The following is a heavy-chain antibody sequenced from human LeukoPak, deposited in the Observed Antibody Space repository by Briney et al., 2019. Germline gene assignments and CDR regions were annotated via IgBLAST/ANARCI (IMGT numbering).Heavy chain of an antibody. D-gene: IGHD2-2*01. CDR1: GGSISSYY. CDR2: TYYSGST. Sequence: SETLSLTCTVSGGSISSYYWSWIRQPPGKGLEWIGYTYYSGSTNYNPSLKSRVTISVDTSKNQFSLKLSSVTAADTAVYYCARGHCSSTSCRYYYYGMDVWGQGTTVTVSS. CDR3: ARGHCSSTSCRYYYYGMDV. V-gene: IGHV4-59*01. J-gene: IGHJ6*02.